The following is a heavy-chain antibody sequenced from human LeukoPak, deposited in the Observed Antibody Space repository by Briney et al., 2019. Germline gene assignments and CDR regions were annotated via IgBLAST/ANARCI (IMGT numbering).Heavy chain of an antibody. V-gene: IGHV3-23*01. CDR2: ITDRGGDT. CDR3: AKGKRGNYDY. D-gene: IGHD1-26*01. Sequence: GGSLRLSCAASGFTFSNYAMTWVRKAPGKGLEWVSCITDRGGDTYYADSVKGRFTISRDNSKNTLYLQMNSLRAEDTAVYYCAKGKRGNYDYWGQGTLVTVSS. CDR1: GFTFSNYA. J-gene: IGHJ4*02.